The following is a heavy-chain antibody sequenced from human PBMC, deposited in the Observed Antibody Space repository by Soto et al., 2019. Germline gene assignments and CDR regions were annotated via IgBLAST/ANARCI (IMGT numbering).Heavy chain of an antibody. J-gene: IGHJ6*02. CDR3: AKAVAAATYYYYYGMDV. CDR1: GFTFSSYA. D-gene: IGHD6-13*01. Sequence: GESLKISCAASGFTFSSYAMSWVRQAPGKGLEWVSAISGSGGSTYYADSVKGRFTISRDNSKNTLYLQMNSLRAEDTAVYYCAKAVAAATYYYYYGMDVWGQGTTVTVSS. V-gene: IGHV3-23*01. CDR2: ISGSGGST.